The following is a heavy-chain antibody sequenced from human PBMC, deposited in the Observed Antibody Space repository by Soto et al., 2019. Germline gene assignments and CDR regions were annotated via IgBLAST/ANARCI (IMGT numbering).Heavy chain of an antibody. D-gene: IGHD6-6*01. Sequence: GGSLRLSCAASGFTFSSYGMHWVRQAPGKGLEWVAVIWYDGSNKYYADSVKGRFTISRGNSKNTLYLQMNSLRAEDTAVYYCARDYKSEYSSSSLDYWGQGTLVTVSS. CDR2: IWYDGSNK. J-gene: IGHJ4*02. V-gene: IGHV3-33*01. CDR3: ARDYKSEYSSSSLDY. CDR1: GFTFSSYG.